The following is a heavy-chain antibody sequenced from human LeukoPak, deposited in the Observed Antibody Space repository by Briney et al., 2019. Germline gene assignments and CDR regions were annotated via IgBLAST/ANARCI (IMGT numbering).Heavy chain of an antibody. Sequence: SETLSLTCTVSGGSISSYYWSWIRQPPGKGLEWIGYIYYSGSTYYNPSLKSRVTISVDTSKNQFSLKLSSVTAADTAVYYCARAIVVVPAAHFDYWGQGTLVTVSS. CDR3: ARAIVVVPAAHFDY. CDR1: GGSISSYY. CDR2: IYYSGST. V-gene: IGHV4-59*12. J-gene: IGHJ4*02. D-gene: IGHD2-2*01.